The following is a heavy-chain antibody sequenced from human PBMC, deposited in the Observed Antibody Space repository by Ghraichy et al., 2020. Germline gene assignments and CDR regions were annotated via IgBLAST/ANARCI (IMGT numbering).Heavy chain of an antibody. CDR1: GVSFSGYY. Sequence: SETLSLTCAVYGVSFSGYYWTWIRQSPGKGLEWIGEINNSGSISYSPSLGSRVTISVDTSKNQFSLNLSSVTAADTGVYYCARGRGRYYGMDVWGQGTTVTVSS. J-gene: IGHJ6*02. D-gene: IGHD3-10*01. CDR3: ARGRGRYYGMDV. V-gene: IGHV4-34*01. CDR2: INNSGSI.